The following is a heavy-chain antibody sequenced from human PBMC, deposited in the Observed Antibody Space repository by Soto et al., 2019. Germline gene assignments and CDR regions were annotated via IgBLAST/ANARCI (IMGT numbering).Heavy chain of an antibody. D-gene: IGHD4-17*01. CDR3: ARRLETTVTTDPPFDY. V-gene: IGHV1-18*01. CDR2: ISAYNGNT. J-gene: IGHJ4*02. Sequence: QVQLVQSGAEVKKPGASVKVSCKASGYTFTSYGISWVRQAPGQGLEWMGWISAYNGNTNYAQKLQGRVTMTTDTATSTAYMELRSLRSDDTAVYYCARRLETTVTTDPPFDYWGQGTLVTVSS. CDR1: GYTFTSYG.